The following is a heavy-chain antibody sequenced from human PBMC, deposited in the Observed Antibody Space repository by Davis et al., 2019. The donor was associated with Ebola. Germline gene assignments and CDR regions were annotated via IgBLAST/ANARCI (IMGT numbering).Heavy chain of an antibody. V-gene: IGHV4-4*07. CDR3: ARDGHVEAFDI. CDR2: IYDNENI. Sequence: MPSETLSLTCTVSGGSISRYYWNWIRQPAGKGLEWIGRIYDNENINYNPSLMIRVTLSVDMAKNQISLKLRSVTAADTAVYYCARDGHVEAFDIWGQGTMVTVSS. CDR1: GGSISRYY. J-gene: IGHJ3*02.